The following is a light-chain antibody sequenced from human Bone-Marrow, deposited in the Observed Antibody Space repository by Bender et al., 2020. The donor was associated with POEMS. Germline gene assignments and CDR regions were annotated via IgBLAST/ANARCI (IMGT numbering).Light chain of an antibody. CDR2: YDD. Sequence: QSVLTQPPSASGTPGQRVTISCSGGSSNIGAHAVNWYQHLPGTAPKLLIYYDDLVASGVSDRFSGSKSGTSASLAIGGLQSDDEADYYCAAWDDSVKGVVFGGGTKLTVL. CDR1: SSNIGAHA. CDR3: AAWDDSVKGVV. V-gene: IGLV1-44*01. J-gene: IGLJ2*01.